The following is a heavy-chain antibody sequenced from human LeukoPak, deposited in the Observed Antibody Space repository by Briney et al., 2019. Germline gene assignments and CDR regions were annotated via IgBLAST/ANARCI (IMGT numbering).Heavy chain of an antibody. D-gene: IGHD6-13*01. CDR1: GGSISSYY. V-gene: IGHV4-59*01. CDR3: ARTTEAHSWRTRYYDYYMDV. CDR2: IYYSGST. Sequence: PSETLSLTCTVSGGSISSYYWRWLRQPPGKGLEWIGYIYYSGSTNYNPSLKSRVTISVDTSKNQFSLKLSSVTAADTAVYYCARTTEAHSWRTRYYDYYMDVWGKGTTVTVSS. J-gene: IGHJ6*03.